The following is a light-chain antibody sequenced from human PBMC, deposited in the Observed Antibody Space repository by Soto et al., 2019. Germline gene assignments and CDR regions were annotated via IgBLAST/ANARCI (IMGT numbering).Light chain of an antibody. CDR3: QHYNSYSEA. V-gene: IGKV1-5*03. CDR1: QSISSW. Sequence: DIQMTQSPSILSASVGDRVTITCRASQSISSWLAWYQQKPGKAPKLLIYKASTLKSGVRSRFSGSGSGTEFTLTISSLQPDDFATYYCQHYNSYSEAFGQGTKVDIK. CDR2: KAS. J-gene: IGKJ1*01.